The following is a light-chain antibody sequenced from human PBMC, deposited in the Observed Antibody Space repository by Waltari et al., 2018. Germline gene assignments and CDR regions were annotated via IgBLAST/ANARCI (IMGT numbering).Light chain of an antibody. CDR3: QQYSGSPLT. J-gene: IGKJ4*01. CDR1: KTITSSA. Sequence: EIVLTQSPATLSVSPGERVTLSCEASKTITSSALAWYQQKPGLAPRLVIYDVSYRATGIPDRVSGRGSGTDFTLTISRLEPEDYAVYHCQQYSGSPLTFGGGTKVEF. V-gene: IGKV3D-20*01. CDR2: DVS.